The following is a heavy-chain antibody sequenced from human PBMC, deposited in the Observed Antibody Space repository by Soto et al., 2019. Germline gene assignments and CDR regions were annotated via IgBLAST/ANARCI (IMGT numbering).Heavy chain of an antibody. CDR2: INHSGST. D-gene: IGHD3-3*01. J-gene: IGHJ5*02. V-gene: IGHV4-34*01. CDR1: GGSFSGYY. Sequence: PSETLSLTCAVYGGSFSGYYWSWIRQPPGKGLEWIGEINHSGSTNYNPSLKSRVTISVDTSKNQFSLKLSSVTAADTAVYYCASLRSAFTIFGVVTRPWGQGTLVTVSS. CDR3: ASLRSAFTIFGVVTRP.